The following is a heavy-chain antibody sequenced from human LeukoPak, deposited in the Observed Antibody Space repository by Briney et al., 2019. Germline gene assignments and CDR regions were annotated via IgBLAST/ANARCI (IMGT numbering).Heavy chain of an antibody. CDR3: ASKSPGLLLRFDY. V-gene: IGHV3-23*01. D-gene: IGHD3-22*01. CDR2: FSGSGGST. Sequence: GGSLRLSCAASGFTFSSYAMSWVRQAPGKGLEWVSSFSGSGGSTYYADSVKGRFTISRDNAKNSLYLQMNSLRAEDTAVYYCASKSPGLLLRFDYWGQGTLVTVSS. J-gene: IGHJ4*02. CDR1: GFTFSSYA.